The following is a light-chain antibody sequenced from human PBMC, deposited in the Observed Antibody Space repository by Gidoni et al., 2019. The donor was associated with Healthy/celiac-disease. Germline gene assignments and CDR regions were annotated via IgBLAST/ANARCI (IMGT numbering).Light chain of an antibody. CDR2: WAS. V-gene: IGKV4-1*01. CDR1: QIVLYSSNNKDY. CDR3: QQYYSTPYT. Sequence: DIVMTQSPDFLAVSLGERATINCKSSQIVLYSSNNKDYLAWYQQKPGQTPKLLIYWASTRESGVPDRFSGSGSGTDFTLTISSLQAEDVAVYYCQQYYSTPYTFGQGTKLEIK. J-gene: IGKJ2*01.